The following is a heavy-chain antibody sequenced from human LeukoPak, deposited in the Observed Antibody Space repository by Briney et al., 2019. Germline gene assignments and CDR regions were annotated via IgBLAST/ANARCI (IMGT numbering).Heavy chain of an antibody. D-gene: IGHD5-18*01. V-gene: IGHV3-53*01. J-gene: IGHJ3*02. CDR3: AARWGYNGFDI. Sequence: PGGSLRLSCTASGFTFGDYAMSWVRQAPGKGLEWVSVIYSGGGTYYADSVKGRFTISINKSKNTLYLQMNSLRAEDTALVYCAARWGYNGFDIWGQGTMVAASS. CDR2: IYSGGGT. CDR1: GFTFGDYA.